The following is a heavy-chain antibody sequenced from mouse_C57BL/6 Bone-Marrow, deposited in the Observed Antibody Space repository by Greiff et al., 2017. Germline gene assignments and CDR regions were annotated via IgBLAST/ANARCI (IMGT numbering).Heavy chain of an antibody. CDR3: TPLAWFAY. Sequence: EVQRVESGAELVRPGASVKLSCTASGFNIKDDYMHWVKQRPEQGLEWIGWIDPENGDTEYASKFQGKATITADTSSNTAYLQLSSLTSEDTAVYYCTPLAWFAYWGQGTLVTVSA. CDR1: GFNIKDDY. J-gene: IGHJ3*01. V-gene: IGHV14-4*01. CDR2: IDPENGDT.